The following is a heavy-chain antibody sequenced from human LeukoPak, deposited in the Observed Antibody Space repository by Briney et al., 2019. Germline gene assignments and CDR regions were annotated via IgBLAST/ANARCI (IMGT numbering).Heavy chain of an antibody. CDR1: GFTFSSYA. CDR3: AKASRYSSGWPSWYFDL. D-gene: IGHD6-19*01. J-gene: IGHJ2*01. V-gene: IGHV3-23*01. Sequence: GGSLRLSCAASGFTFSSYAMSWVRQAPGKGLEWVSAISGSGGSTYYADSVKSRFTISRDNSKNTLYLQMNSLRAEDTAVYYCAKASRYSSGWPSWYFDLWGRGTLVTVSS. CDR2: ISGSGGST.